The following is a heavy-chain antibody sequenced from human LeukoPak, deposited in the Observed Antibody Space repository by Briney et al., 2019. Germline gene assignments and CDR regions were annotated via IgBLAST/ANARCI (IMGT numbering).Heavy chain of an antibody. CDR2: IYSGGST. CDR1: GFTVSSNY. J-gene: IGHJ4*02. CDR3: VCRDGYNSDY. V-gene: IGHV3-53*01. Sequence: SGGSLRLSCAASGFTVSSNYMSWVRQAPGKGLEWVSVIYSGGSTYYADSVKGRFTISRDNSKNTLYLQMNSLRAEDTAVYYCVCRDGYNSDYWGQGTLVTVSS. D-gene: IGHD5-24*01.